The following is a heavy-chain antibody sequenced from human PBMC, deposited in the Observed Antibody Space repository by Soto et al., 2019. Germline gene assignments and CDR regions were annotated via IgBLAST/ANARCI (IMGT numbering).Heavy chain of an antibody. V-gene: IGHV3-53*04. CDR2: IYSDGKT. D-gene: IGHD3-22*01. CDR1: GFSVSSNY. Sequence: EVQLVESGGGLVRPGGSLRLSCAASGFSVSSNYMSWVRQAPGKGLEWVSVIYSDGKTYYADSVKGRFTISRHKSQNTLYLQLNSLRTDDTAIYYCARDPPDAHVESSGYYTDWGQGTLVPVSS. J-gene: IGHJ4*02. CDR3: ARDPPDAHVESSGYYTD.